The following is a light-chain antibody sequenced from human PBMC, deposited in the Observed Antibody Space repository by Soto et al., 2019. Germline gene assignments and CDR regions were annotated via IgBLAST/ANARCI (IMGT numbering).Light chain of an antibody. Sequence: QSVLTQPPSASGSPGQSVRISCTGTRRDVGGYNYVAWYQQHPGKAPKLMIYEVTKRPSEVPDRFSGSKSGNTAFLTVSGLQPGDEADYYCSSYVGSDVFVFGTGTKVTVL. V-gene: IGLV2-8*01. CDR1: RRDVGGYNY. CDR2: EVT. CDR3: SSYVGSDVFV. J-gene: IGLJ1*01.